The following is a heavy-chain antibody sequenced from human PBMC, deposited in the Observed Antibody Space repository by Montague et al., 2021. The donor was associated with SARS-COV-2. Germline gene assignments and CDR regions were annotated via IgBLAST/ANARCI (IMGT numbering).Heavy chain of an antibody. CDR3: ARYTSRMYGSFDY. CDR2: IDWDDDK. J-gene: IGHJ4*02. CDR1: GFSLSTSGMC. Sequence: PALVKPTQTLTLTCTFSGFSLSTSGMCVSWIRQPPGKALEWLARIDWDDDKRYSPSLKTRLAITKDTSRNQVVLTMTNVDPGDTGTYFCARYTSRMYGSFDYWGQGALVSVSS. V-gene: IGHV2-70*11. D-gene: IGHD1-26*01.